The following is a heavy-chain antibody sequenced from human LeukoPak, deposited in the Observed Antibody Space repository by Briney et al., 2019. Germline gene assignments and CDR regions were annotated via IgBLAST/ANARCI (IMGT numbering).Heavy chain of an antibody. Sequence: GGSLRLSCAASGFTFSSYGMHWVRQAPGKGLEWVAVISYDGSNKYYADSVKGRFTISRDNSKNTLYLQMNSLRAEGTAVYYCAKAGGQGGDCSSTSCSPYYYYGMDVWGQGTTVTVSS. CDR3: AKAGGQGGDCSSTSCSPYYYYGMDV. J-gene: IGHJ6*02. V-gene: IGHV3-30*18. CDR1: GFTFSSYG. D-gene: IGHD2-2*01. CDR2: ISYDGSNK.